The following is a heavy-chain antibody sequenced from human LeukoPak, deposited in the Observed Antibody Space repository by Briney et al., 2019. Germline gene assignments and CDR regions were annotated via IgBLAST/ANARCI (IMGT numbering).Heavy chain of an antibody. CDR3: ASTPQYYYDSSGYPNWYFDL. Sequence: SDTLSLNCTVSGGSISSGDYYWCWIRQPPGKGLAFIGYIYYSGSTYYNPSLKSRVTISVDTSKNQFSLKLSSVTAADTAVYYCASTPQYYYDSSGYPNWYFDLWGRGTLVTVSS. CDR1: GGSISSGDYY. D-gene: IGHD3-22*01. CDR2: IYYSGST. V-gene: IGHV4-30-4*02. J-gene: IGHJ2*01.